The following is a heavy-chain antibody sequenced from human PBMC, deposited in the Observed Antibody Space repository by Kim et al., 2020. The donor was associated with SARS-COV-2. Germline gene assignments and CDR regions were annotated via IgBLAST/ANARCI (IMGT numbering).Heavy chain of an antibody. CDR3: ARELELGSAGV. CDR2: A. V-gene: IGHV1-69*04. Sequence: ANYAQKFQGRVTITADKSTSTAYMELSSLRSEDTAVYYCARELELGSAGVWGQGTLVTVSS. J-gene: IGHJ4*02. D-gene: IGHD1-7*01.